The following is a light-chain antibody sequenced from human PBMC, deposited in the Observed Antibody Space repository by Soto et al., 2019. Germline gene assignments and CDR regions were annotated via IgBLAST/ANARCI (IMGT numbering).Light chain of an antibody. V-gene: IGKV1-5*03. CDR3: QQYITYPLT. CDR2: KAS. J-gene: IGKJ4*01. Sequence: DIQMTQSPSTLSASVGDRVTITCWASQSISTWLAWYQQKPGKAPKLLIYKASNLEGGVPSRFSGSGSGTEFNITISSLQPDDFATYYCQQYITYPLTFGGGTKVDIK. CDR1: QSISTW.